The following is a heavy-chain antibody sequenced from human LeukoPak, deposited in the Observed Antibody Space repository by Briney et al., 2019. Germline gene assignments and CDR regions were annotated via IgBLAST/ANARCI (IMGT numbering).Heavy chain of an antibody. V-gene: IGHV4-30-4*01. J-gene: IGHJ4*02. CDR1: GGSISSGDYY. D-gene: IGHD3-22*01. CDR3: ASSFDYYDSSGYPY. Sequence: PSQTLSLTCTVSGGSISSGDYYWSWIRQPPGKGLEWIGYIYYSGSTYYNLSLKSRVTISVDTSKNQFSLKLSSVTAADTAVYYCASSFDYYDSSGYPYWGQGTLVTVSS. CDR2: IYYSGST.